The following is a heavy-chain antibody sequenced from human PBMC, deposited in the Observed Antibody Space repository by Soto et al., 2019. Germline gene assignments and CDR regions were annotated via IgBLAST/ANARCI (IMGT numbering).Heavy chain of an antibody. V-gene: IGHV3-33*01. D-gene: IGHD3-3*01. CDR3: AREGPYYYFWSCYRPYYYYGMDV. J-gene: IGHJ6*02. CDR1: GFTFSSYG. CDR2: IWYDGSNK. Sequence: GGSLRLSCAASGFTFSSYGMHWVRQAPGKGLEWVAVIWYDGSNKYYADSVKGRFTISRDNSKNTLYLQMNSLRAEDTAVYYCAREGPYYYFWSCYRPYYYYGMDVWGQGTTVTVSS.